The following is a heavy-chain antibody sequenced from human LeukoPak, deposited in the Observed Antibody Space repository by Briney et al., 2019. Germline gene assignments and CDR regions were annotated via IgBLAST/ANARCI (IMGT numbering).Heavy chain of an antibody. D-gene: IGHD3-10*01. CDR2: INQDDSQI. V-gene: IGHV3-7*01. CDR1: GFTFNKYW. Sequence: PGGPLRPSCATSGFTFNKYWLTSVRQPPGKGLEWVANINQDDSQIYYLESVEGRFTITRDNAKNSLHLQMNSLRAEDTAIYYCARGYYYSGTYYLSFCDYWGQGTLVTVSS. J-gene: IGHJ4*02. CDR3: ARGYYYSGTYYLSFCDY.